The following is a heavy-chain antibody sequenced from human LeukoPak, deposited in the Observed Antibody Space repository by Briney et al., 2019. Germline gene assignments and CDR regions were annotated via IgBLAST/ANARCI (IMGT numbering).Heavy chain of an antibody. CDR3: ARDGGYSGSYFLDY. J-gene: IGHJ4*02. V-gene: IGHV1-2*02. CDR1: GYTFTGYY. CDR2: INPNSGGT. Sequence: ASVKVSCKASGYTFTGYYIHWVRQAPGQGLEWMGWINPNSGGTNYAQKFQGRVTMTRDTSISTAYMELSRLRSDDTAVYYCARDGGYSGSYFLDYWGQGTLVTVSS. D-gene: IGHD1-26*01.